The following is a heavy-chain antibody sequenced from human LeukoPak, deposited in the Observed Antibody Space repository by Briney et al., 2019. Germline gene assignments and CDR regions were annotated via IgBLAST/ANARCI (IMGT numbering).Heavy chain of an antibody. CDR1: GYTFTALY. J-gene: IGHJ2*01. D-gene: IGHD3-10*01. CDR2: LDPNSGGT. V-gene: IGHV1-2*02. Sequence: ASFKGSSKTSGYTFTALYIHWVRTAPGQGLWWMGCLDPNSGGTNYAQKFLGSVTMTGDTSINTAFMEIRRLRSDDTAIYYCARGRGTTMVRGVITNYFDLWGRGSLVTVSS. CDR3: ARGRGTTMVRGVITNYFDL.